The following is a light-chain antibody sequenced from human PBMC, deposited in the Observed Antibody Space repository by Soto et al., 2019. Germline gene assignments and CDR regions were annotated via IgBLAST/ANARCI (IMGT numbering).Light chain of an antibody. CDR1: NIGSKS. CDR2: YDS. Sequence: SFELTQAPSESVAPGKTARITCGGKNIGSKSVHWYQQKPGQAPVLVIYYDSDRPSGIPERFSGSNSGNTATLTISRVEAGDEADYYCQVWDSSSDPWVFGGGTKLTVL. V-gene: IGLV3-21*04. J-gene: IGLJ3*02. CDR3: QVWDSSSDPWV.